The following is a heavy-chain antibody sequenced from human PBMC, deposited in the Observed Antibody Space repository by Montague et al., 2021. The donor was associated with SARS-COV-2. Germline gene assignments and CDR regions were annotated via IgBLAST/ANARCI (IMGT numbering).Heavy chain of an antibody. J-gene: IGHJ4*02. CDR3: ARDHGSGWFTFDY. D-gene: IGHD6-19*01. V-gene: IGHV3-53*04. Sequence: SLRLSCAASGFTVSSNYMSWVRQAPGEGLEWVSVIYSGGSTYYADSVKGRFTISRHNSKNTLYLQMNSLRAEDTAVYYCARDHGSGWFTFDYWGQGTLVTVSS. CDR2: IYSGGST. CDR1: GFTVSSNY.